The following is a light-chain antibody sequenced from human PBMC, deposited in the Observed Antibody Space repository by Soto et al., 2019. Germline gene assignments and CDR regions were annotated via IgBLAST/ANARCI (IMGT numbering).Light chain of an antibody. CDR2: DVN. CDR1: SSDVGAQNY. J-gene: IGLJ2*01. Sequence: QSVLTQPASVSGSPGQSITISCTGTSSDVGAQNYVSWYQQYPGKAPKLMIYDVNNRPSGVSNRFSGSKSGNTASLTISGLQAEDEADYHCSSYSTTNTVVFGGGTQLTVL. V-gene: IGLV2-14*01. CDR3: SSYSTTNTVV.